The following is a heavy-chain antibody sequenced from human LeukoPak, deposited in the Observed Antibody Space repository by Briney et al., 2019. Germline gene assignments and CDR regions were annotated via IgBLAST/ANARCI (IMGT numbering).Heavy chain of an antibody. J-gene: IGHJ4*02. Sequence: GGSLRLSCAASGFTFSSYWMSWVRQAPGKGLEWVANIKQDGSEKYYVDSVKGRFTISRDNSKNTLYLQMNSLRAEDTAVYYCAKEPRTSCYWLFDYWGQGTLVTVSS. CDR1: GFTFSSYW. CDR2: IKQDGSEK. D-gene: IGHD2-2*01. V-gene: IGHV3-7*03. CDR3: AKEPRTSCYWLFDY.